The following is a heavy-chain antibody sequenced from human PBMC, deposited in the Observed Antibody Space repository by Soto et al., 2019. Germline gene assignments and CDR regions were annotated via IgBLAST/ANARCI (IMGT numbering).Heavy chain of an antibody. CDR2: IYYSDNT. Sequence: WTWIRQHPVRGLEWIAYIYYSDNTFYNPSLKSRLTISLDTSKNQFSLNLTSVTAADTAVYYCARGAADYGDAFDIWGQGTMVTVSS. CDR3: ARGAADYGDAFDI. J-gene: IGHJ3*02. D-gene: IGHD4-17*01. V-gene: IGHV4-31*02.